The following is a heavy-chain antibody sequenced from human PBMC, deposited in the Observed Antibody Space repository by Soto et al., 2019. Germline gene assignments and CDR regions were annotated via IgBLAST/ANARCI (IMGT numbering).Heavy chain of an antibody. D-gene: IGHD6-19*01. CDR3: AREGHSSGRDY. Sequence: SETLSLTCTVSGGSISSGGYYWSWIRQHPGKGLEWIGYIYYSGSTYYNPSLKSRVTISVDTSKNQFSLKLSSVTAADTAVYYCAREGHSSGRDYWGQGTLVTVSS. CDR1: GGSISSGGYY. J-gene: IGHJ4*02. V-gene: IGHV4-31*03. CDR2: IYYSGST.